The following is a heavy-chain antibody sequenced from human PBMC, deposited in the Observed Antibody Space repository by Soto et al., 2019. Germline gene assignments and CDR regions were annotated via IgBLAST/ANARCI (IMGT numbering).Heavy chain of an antibody. CDR1: GGSVSSGSYY. Sequence: SETLSLTCTVSGGSVSSGSYYWSWIRQPPGKGLEWIGYIYYSGSTNYNPSLKSRVTISVDTSKNQFSLKLSSVTAADTAVYYCARSRAVRGQGITGTTIGWFDPWGQGTLVTVSS. D-gene: IGHD1-7*01. CDR2: IYYSGST. CDR3: ARSRAVRGQGITGTTIGWFDP. J-gene: IGHJ5*02. V-gene: IGHV4-61*01.